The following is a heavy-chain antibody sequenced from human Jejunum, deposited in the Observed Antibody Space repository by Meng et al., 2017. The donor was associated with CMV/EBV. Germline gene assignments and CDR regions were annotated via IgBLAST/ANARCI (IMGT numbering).Heavy chain of an antibody. J-gene: IGHJ5*02. CDR2: ITGGGNTK. D-gene: IGHD2/OR15-2a*01. CDR1: GFTFSDYY. CDR3: ARLNLAAFYS. V-gene: IGHV3-11*04. Sequence: CVASGFTFSDYYLSWIRQAPGKGLEWVAYITGGGNTKYYADSVKGRFTISRENAKSSLYLQMNSLRAEDAAVYYCARLNLAAFYSWGQGALVTVSS.